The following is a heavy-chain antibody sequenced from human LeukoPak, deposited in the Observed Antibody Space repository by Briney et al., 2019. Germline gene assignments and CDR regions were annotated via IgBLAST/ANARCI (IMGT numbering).Heavy chain of an antibody. V-gene: IGHV1-46*01. CDR2: INPSGGST. CDR3: ADVLTGYYYFDY. D-gene: IGHD3-9*01. CDR1: GYTFTSYY. Sequence: ASVKVSCKASGYTFTSYYMHWVRQAPGQGLEWMGIINPSGGSTSYAQKFQGRVTMTRDMSTSTVYMELSSLRSEDTAVYYCADVLTGYYYFDYWGQGTLVTVSS. J-gene: IGHJ4*02.